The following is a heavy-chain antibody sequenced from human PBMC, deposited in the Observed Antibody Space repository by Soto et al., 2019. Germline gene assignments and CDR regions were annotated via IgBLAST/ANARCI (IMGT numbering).Heavy chain of an antibody. Sequence: QVQLQESGPGLVKPSETLSLTCTVSGGSISSYYWSWIRQPPGKGLEWIGYIYYSGSTNYNPSLKSRVNISVDSSKSQFSLKLTSVTAADAAVYYCARGNGYAKPFDYRGRGALVTVSS. J-gene: IGHJ4*02. CDR2: IYYSGST. V-gene: IGHV4-59*01. CDR3: ARGNGYAKPFDY. CDR1: GGSISSYY. D-gene: IGHD5-12*01.